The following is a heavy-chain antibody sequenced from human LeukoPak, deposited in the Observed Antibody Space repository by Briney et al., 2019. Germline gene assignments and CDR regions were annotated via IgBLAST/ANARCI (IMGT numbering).Heavy chain of an antibody. V-gene: IGHV1-58*01. D-gene: IGHD2-15*01. Sequence: ASVKVSCKASGFTFTSSAVQWVRQARGQRLEWIGWIVVGSGNTNYAQKFQEGVTITRDMSTSTAYMELSSLRSEDTAAYYCAADGSTGALLMDVWGQGTTVTVSS. CDR1: GFTFTSSA. CDR3: AADGSTGALLMDV. CDR2: IVVGSGNT. J-gene: IGHJ6*02.